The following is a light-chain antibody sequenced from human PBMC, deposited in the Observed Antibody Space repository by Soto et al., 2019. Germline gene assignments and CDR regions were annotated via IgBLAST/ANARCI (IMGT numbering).Light chain of an antibody. CDR2: GAS. CDR3: QQYGSYPRT. Sequence: IVLTQSPGTLSLSPGERATLSCRDSQRFXSSYKAEYQQKPGQAPRLPXDGASSRATGSPDRLSGSGSGTDFTLTISRLEPEYFAVYYCQQYGSYPRTFGGGTKVDI. V-gene: IGKV3-20*01. CDR1: QRFXSSY. J-gene: IGKJ4*01.